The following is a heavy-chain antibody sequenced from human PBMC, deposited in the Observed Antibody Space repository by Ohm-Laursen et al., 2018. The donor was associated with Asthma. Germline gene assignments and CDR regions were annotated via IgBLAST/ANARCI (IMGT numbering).Heavy chain of an antibody. J-gene: IGHJ4*02. CDR1: GYTFSRYS. CDR2: ISTASSFI. V-gene: IGHV3-21*01. D-gene: IGHD1-26*01. CDR3: VTDAWWSYVH. Sequence: SLRLSCAASGYTFSRYSIHWVRQIPGKGLEWVASISTASSFIYYADSVRGRFTTSRDNARNSVYLQMNSLRVEDTAVYYCVTDAWWSYVHWGLGTLVTVSS.